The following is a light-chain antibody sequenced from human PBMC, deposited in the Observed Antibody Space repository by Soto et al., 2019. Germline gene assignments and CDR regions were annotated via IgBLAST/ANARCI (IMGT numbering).Light chain of an antibody. CDR3: MQGTHWPRT. V-gene: IGKV2-30*01. Sequence: DVVMTQSPLSLPVTLGQPASISCRSSQSLVYSDGNTYLNWFQQRPGQSPRRLIYKVSNRDSGVPDRFSGSGSCTDFTLKISRVEAEDVGVYSCMQGTHWPRTFGQGTKVEIK. J-gene: IGKJ1*01. CDR2: KVS. CDR1: QSLVYSDGNTY.